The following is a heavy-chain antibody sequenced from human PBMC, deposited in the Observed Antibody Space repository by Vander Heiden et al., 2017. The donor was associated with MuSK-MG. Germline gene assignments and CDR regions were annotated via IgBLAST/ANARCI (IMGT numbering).Heavy chain of an antibody. D-gene: IGHD3-10*01. CDR1: GGFISTRNHY. CDR2: ISVIGST. J-gene: IGHJ4*02. V-gene: IGHV4-39*01. CDR3: ARHASWFNY. Sequence: QLQLQESGPGLVKPLETLSLNCAVSGGFISTRNHYWGWIRQAPGKGLEWIGSISVIGSTYYSPSLKGRVTLSLDASKNHFSMKLDSMTAADTAIYYCARHASWFNYWGQGTLVTVSS.